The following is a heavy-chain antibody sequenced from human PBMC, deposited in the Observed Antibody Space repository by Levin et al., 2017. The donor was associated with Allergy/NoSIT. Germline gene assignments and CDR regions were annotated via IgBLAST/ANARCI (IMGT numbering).Heavy chain of an antibody. V-gene: IGHV3-49*02. Sequence: GESLKISCTVSGFTFENFGLTWVRQAPGKGLEWVGLIRSRAYGGTTEYAASVEGRFTISTDDSRTIAYLQMNSLKTEDTAVYYCTRIYCSSTSCFLVYFEHWGQGTLVTVSS. CDR2: IRSRAYGGTT. CDR3: TRIYCSSTSCFLVYFEH. CDR1: GFTFENFG. D-gene: IGHD2-2*01. J-gene: IGHJ1*01.